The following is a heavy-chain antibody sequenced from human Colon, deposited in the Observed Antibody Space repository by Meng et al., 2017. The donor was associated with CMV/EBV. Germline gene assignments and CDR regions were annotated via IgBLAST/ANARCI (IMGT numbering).Heavy chain of an antibody. Sequence: SETLSLTCTVSNGSITNSYCSWIRQAPGKGLEWIGHMYYGGSTKYNPSLESRLSMSVDTSKNQFSLKLSSVTAADTAVYFCARRTTDGHDSVRAFDIWGQGTMVTVSS. CDR2: MYYGGST. D-gene: IGHD4-17*01. V-gene: IGHV4-59*12. J-gene: IGHJ3*02. CDR3: ARRTTDGHDSVRAFDI. CDR1: NGSITNSY.